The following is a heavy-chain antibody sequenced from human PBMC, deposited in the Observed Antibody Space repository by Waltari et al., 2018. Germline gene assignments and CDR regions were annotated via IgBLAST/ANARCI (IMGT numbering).Heavy chain of an antibody. CDR2: IIPIFGTA. CDR3: ARHQVPAAGGYYYYMDV. D-gene: IGHD2-2*01. Sequence: QVQLVQSGAEVKKPGSSVKVSCKASGGTFSSYAISWVRQAHGQGLEWMGGIIPIFGTANYAQKFQGRVTITTDESTSTAYMELSSLRSEDTAVYYCARHQVPAAGGYYYYMDVWGKGTTVTVSS. V-gene: IGHV1-69*05. J-gene: IGHJ6*03. CDR1: GGTFSSYA.